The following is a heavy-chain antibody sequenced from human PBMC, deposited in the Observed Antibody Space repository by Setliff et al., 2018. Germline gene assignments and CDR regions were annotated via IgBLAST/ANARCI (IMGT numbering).Heavy chain of an antibody. CDR2: ISYSGRT. CDR3: ARVAYPNGGSCRYFDN. D-gene: IGHD2-15*01. CDR1: GGSISTDPYF. V-gene: IGHV4-31*11. Sequence: SETLSLTCAVSGGSISTDPYFWTWIRQHPVKGLEWIGYISYSGRTSYNPSLYNRITVSLDRSKNQFSLQLTSVTAADTAMYYCARVAYPNGGSCRYFDNWGQGTLVTVSS. J-gene: IGHJ4*02.